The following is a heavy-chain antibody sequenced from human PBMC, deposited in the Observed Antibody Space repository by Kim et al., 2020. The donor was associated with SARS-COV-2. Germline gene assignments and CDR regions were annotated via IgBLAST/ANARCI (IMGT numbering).Heavy chain of an antibody. CDR3: ARETSSPSIAARQFFDY. J-gene: IGHJ4*02. D-gene: IGHD6-6*01. CDR1: GFTFSSYA. Sequence: GGSLRLSCAASGFTFSSYAMHWVRQAPGKGLEWVAVISYDGSNKYYVDSVKGRFTISRDNSKNTLYLQMNSLRAEDTAVYYCARETSSPSIAARQFFDYWGQGTLVTVSS. CDR2: ISYDGSNK. V-gene: IGHV3-30*04.